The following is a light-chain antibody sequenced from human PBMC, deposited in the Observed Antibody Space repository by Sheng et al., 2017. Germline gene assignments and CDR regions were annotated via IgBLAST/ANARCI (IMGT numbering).Light chain of an antibody. CDR2: QAS. J-gene: IGKJ2*03. Sequence: DIQMTQSPSTLSASVGDRVTITCRASQSISSWLAWYQQKPGKAPNLLIFQASNLESGVPSRFSGSGSGTEFTLTISSLQADDFATYYCQQYNSYSYSFGQGTKVEIK. CDR1: QSISSW. CDR3: QQYNSYSYS. V-gene: IGKV1-5*03.